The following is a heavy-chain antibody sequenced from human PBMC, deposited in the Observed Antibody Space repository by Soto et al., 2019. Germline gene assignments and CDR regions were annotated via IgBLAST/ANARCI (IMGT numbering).Heavy chain of an antibody. J-gene: IGHJ6*02. CDR2: ISAYNGNT. V-gene: IGHV1-18*01. CDR3: ARDRTNTYYYYYGMDV. Sequence: ASVKVSCKASGYTFTSYGISWVRQAPGQGLEWMGWISAYNGNTNYAQKLQGRVTMTTDTSTSTAYMELRSLRSDDTAVYYYARDRTNTYYYYYGMDVWGQGTTVTV. D-gene: IGHD2-8*01. CDR1: GYTFTSYG.